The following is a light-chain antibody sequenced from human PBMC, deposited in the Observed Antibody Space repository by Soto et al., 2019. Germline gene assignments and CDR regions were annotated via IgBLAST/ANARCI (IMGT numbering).Light chain of an antibody. CDR1: QSLLHSNGYNY. J-gene: IGKJ1*01. CDR3: MQALKTPRT. V-gene: IGKV2-28*01. CDR2: LGS. Sequence: DFVMTQSPLSLPVTPGEPASISCRSSQSLLHSNGYNYLDWYLQKPGQSPQLLIYLGSNRASGVPDRFSGSESVTDFTLKLSRVESEDVGVYYFMQALKTPRTFDQVTKVEIK.